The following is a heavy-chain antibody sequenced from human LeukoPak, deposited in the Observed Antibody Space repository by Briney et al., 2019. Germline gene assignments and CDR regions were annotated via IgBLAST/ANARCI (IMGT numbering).Heavy chain of an antibody. V-gene: IGHV5-51*01. J-gene: IGHJ4*02. CDR1: GYGFTSHW. Sequence: GESLKISCKASGYGFTSHWIGWVRQMPGKGLEWMGIIYPGDSDTRYSPSFQGQVTISADKSNSTAYLQWSTLQAPDTAMYYCARGDNSGWYFFDYWGQGTLVTVSS. CDR3: ARGDNSGWYFFDY. CDR2: IYPGDSDT. D-gene: IGHD6-19*01.